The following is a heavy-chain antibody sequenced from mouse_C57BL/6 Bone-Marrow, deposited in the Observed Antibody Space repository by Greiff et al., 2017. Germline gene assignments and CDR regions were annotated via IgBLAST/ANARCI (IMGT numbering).Heavy chain of an antibody. CDR3: ARGYGSKDWFAY. CDR1: GYTFTDYY. J-gene: IGHJ3*01. D-gene: IGHD1-1*01. V-gene: IGHV1-26*01. CDR2: INPNNGGT. Sequence: EVQLQQSGPELVKPGASVKISCKASGYTFTDYYMNWVKQSHGKSLEWIGDINPNNGGTSYNQKFKGKATLTVDKSSSTAYMELRSLTSEDSAVYYCARGYGSKDWFAYWGQGTLVTVSA.